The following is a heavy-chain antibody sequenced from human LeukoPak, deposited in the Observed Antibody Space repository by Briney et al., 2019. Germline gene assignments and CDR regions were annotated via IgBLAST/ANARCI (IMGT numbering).Heavy chain of an antibody. J-gene: IGHJ4*02. CDR3: AKERSAGWPFDY. Sequence: NSGGSLRLSCAASGFTFSDFNMNWIRQAPGKGLEWVSYISGRGTYTRYADSVKGRFTISRDNSKNTLYLQMNSLRAEDTAIYYCAKERSAGWPFDYWGQGTLVTVSS. CDR2: ISGRGTYT. D-gene: IGHD6-19*01. CDR1: GFTFSDFN. V-gene: IGHV3-11*05.